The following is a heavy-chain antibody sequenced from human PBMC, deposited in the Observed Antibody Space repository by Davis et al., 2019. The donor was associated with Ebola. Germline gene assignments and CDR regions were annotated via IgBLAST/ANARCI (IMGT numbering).Heavy chain of an antibody. D-gene: IGHD3-16*02. Sequence: AASVKVSCKASGFTFASSAVQWVRQARGQRLEWIGWIVVGSSNTNYAQKFQERVTITGDMSASTAYMELSSLRSEDTAVYYCAADPGYQGGMDVWGKGTTVTVSS. CDR1: GFTFASSA. J-gene: IGHJ6*04. CDR2: IVVGSSNT. CDR3: AADPGYQGGMDV. V-gene: IGHV1-58*01.